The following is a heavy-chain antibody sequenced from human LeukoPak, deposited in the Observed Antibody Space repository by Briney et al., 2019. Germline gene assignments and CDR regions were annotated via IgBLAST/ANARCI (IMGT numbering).Heavy chain of an antibody. Sequence: ASVKVSCKASGYTFTGYYMHWVRQAPGQGLEWMRRINPNSGGTNYAQKFQGRVTMTRDTSISTAYMELSRLRSDDTAVYYCASGGIYCSGGSCYRDYWGQGTLVAVSS. CDR3: ASGGIYCSGGSCYRDY. D-gene: IGHD2-15*01. CDR1: GYTFTGYY. V-gene: IGHV1-2*06. J-gene: IGHJ4*02. CDR2: INPNSGGT.